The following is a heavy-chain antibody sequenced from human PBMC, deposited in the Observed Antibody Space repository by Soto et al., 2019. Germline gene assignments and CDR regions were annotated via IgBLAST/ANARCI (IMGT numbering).Heavy chain of an antibody. D-gene: IGHD5-18*01. Sequence: SETLSLTCTVSGGSISSGGYYWSWIRQHPGKGLEWIGYIYYSGSTYYNPSLKSRVTISVDTSKNQFSLKLSSVTAADTAVYYCARRNVDTAMAPDAFDIWGQGTMVTVSS. CDR1: GGSISSGGYY. J-gene: IGHJ3*02. CDR3: ARRNVDTAMAPDAFDI. V-gene: IGHV4-31*03. CDR2: IYYSGST.